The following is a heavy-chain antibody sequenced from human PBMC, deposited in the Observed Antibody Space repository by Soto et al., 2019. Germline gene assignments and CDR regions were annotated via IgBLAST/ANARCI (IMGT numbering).Heavy chain of an antibody. D-gene: IGHD2-15*01. CDR3: AEAHPEHARGRHV. CDR1: GYTFTSYG. V-gene: IGHV1-18*01. CDR2: ISAYNGNT. J-gene: IGHJ6*02. Sequence: QVQLVQSGAEVKKPGASVKVSGKASGYTFTSYGISWVRQAPGQGREWMGWISAYNGNTNYAQKLKGKFTITTDTSNNPTKMQLRSLQPGATAVYSCAEAHPEHARGRHVCGQGTTVNVSS.